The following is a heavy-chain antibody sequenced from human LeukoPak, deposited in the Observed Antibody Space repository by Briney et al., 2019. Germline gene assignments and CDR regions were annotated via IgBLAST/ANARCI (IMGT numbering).Heavy chain of an antibody. CDR3: AKDSEDIVVVPAAYLDY. CDR2: ISGSGGST. V-gene: IGHV3-23*01. Sequence: GGSLRLSCGASGFTFSYYGMNWVRQAPGKGLEWVSAISGSGGSTYYADSVKGRFTISRDNSKNTLYLHMNSLRAEDTAVYYCAKDSEDIVVVPAAYLDYWGQGTLVTVSS. D-gene: IGHD2-2*01. CDR1: GFTFSYYG. J-gene: IGHJ4*02.